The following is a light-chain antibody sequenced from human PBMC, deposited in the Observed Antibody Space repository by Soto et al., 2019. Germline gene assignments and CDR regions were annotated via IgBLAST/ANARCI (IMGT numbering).Light chain of an antibody. J-gene: IGKJ1*01. CDR1: QSINNW. V-gene: IGKV1-5*03. CDR3: QQYNSYST. CDR2: KAS. Sequence: DIQMTQYPSTLSASVGDRVTITFRASQSINNWLAWYQQKPGKAPKLLIYKASILESGVPSRFSGSGSGTGFTLTISSLQPDDFATYYCQQYNSYSTFGQGTKVHIK.